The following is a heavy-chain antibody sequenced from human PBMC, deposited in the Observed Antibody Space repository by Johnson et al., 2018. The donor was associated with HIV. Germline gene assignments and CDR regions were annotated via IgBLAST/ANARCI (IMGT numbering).Heavy chain of an antibody. CDR2: ISGSGGST. CDR3: ARGGAGIAAAEDAFDI. CDR1: GFTFSNYW. D-gene: IGHD6-13*01. Sequence: VQLVESGGGLVQPGGSLRLSCGASGFTFSNYWMQWVRQAPGKGLVWVSAISGSGGSTYYVASVKGRFTISRDSSKNTLYLQMNSLRADDTALYYCARGGAGIAAAEDAFDIWGQGTMVTVSS. V-gene: IGHV3-23*04. J-gene: IGHJ3*02.